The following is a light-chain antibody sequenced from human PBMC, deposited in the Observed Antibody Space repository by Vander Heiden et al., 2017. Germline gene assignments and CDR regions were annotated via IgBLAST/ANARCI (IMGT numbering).Light chain of an antibody. CDR1: SSNNGAGYD. J-gene: IGLJ2*01. Sequence: QSVLTQPPSVSGAPGQRGTISCSWSSSNNGAGYDVHWYQQLPGAAPKLLIYGNIHRPSGVPDRFSGSKSGTSASLAITGLQAEDEAHYYCQSFDRGLSGPVVFGGGTKLTVL. CDR2: GNI. V-gene: IGLV1-40*01. CDR3: QSFDRGLSGPVV.